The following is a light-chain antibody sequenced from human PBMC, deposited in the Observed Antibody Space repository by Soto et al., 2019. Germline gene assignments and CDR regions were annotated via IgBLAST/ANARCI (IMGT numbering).Light chain of an antibody. V-gene: IGKV3-11*01. CDR1: QSVSSY. J-gene: IGKJ5*01. Sequence: EIVLTQSPATLSLSPGERATLSCRASQSVSSYLAWYQQKPGQAPRLLIYDASNRATGIPARFSGSGSGTDFPLTISSLELEDFAVYYCQQRSNGHRGTFGQGTRREIK. CDR3: QQRSNGHRGT. CDR2: DAS.